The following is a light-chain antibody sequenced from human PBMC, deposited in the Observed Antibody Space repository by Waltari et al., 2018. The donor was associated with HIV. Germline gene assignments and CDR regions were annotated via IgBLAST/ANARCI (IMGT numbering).Light chain of an antibody. CDR2: GAS. CDR1: QSVSSSF. Sequence: EIVLTQSPGTLSLSPGERATLSCRASQSVSSSFLAWYLQKPGQAPRLLIYGASSRATGISDRFSGSGSGTDFTLTISRLEPEDFAVYYCQQYGSSPLSFGGGTKVEIK. J-gene: IGKJ4*01. CDR3: QQYGSSPLS. V-gene: IGKV3-20*01.